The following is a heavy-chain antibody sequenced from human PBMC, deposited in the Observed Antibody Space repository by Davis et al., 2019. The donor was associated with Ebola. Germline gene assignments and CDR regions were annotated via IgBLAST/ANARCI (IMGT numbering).Heavy chain of an antibody. J-gene: IGHJ4*02. V-gene: IGHV4-4*07. Sequence: PSETLSLTCTVSGGSISSYYWSWIRQPAGKGLEWIGRIYTSGSTNYNPSLKSRVTMSVDTSKNQFSLKLSSVTAADTAVYYRARGNDILTGYSYYFDYWGQGTLVTVSS. CDR1: GGSISSYY. CDR2: IYTSGST. CDR3: ARGNDILTGYSYYFDY. D-gene: IGHD3-9*01.